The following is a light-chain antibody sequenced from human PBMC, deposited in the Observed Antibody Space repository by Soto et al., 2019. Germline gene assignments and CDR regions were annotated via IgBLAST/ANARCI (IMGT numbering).Light chain of an antibody. CDR3: QAWDSSTNWV. J-gene: IGLJ3*02. CDR1: KLGDKY. CDR2: LDV. V-gene: IGLV3-1*01. Sequence: SYELTQPPSVSVSPGQTASITCSGDKLGDKYACWYQQKPGQSPVLVIYLDVKRPSGIPERFSGSNSGNTATLTISGTQAMDEADYYCQAWDSSTNWVFSGGTKLTVL.